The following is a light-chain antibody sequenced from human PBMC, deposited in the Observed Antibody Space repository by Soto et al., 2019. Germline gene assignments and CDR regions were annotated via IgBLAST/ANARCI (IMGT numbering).Light chain of an antibody. Sequence: DIQMTQSPSTLSASVGDRVTITCQASQGINNYLAWYQQKPGKVPRLLIYAASSLQSGVPSRFSGSGSGTEFTLTISSLQPEDFATYYCLQHNTFPRTFGQGTKVDIK. J-gene: IGKJ1*01. CDR3: LQHNTFPRT. CDR1: QGINNY. CDR2: AAS. V-gene: IGKV1-17*03.